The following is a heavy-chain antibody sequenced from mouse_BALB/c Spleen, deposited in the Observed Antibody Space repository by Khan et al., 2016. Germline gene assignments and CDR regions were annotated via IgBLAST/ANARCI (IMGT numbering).Heavy chain of an antibody. Sequence: QVQLQQSGAELVKPGASVKLSCKASGYTFTSYWMHWVKQRPGQGLEWIGEINPSNGRTNYNEKFKSKATLTVDKSSSTAYMQLSSLTSEDSAVYSCARGVGRYFDYWGQGTTLTVSS. CDR3: ARGVGRYFDY. V-gene: IGHV1S81*02. CDR1: GYTFTSYW. J-gene: IGHJ2*01. D-gene: IGHD4-1*01. CDR2: INPSNGRT.